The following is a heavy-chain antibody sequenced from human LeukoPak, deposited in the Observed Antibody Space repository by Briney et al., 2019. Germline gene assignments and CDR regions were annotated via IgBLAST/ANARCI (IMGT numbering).Heavy chain of an antibody. CDR1: GGSISSYY. CDR3: ARGERGYSYGSYYYYMDV. Sequence: SETLSLTCTVSGGSISSYYWSWIGQPPGMGLEWCGYIYYSGSTNYNPTLKSRVTISVDTSKNQFSLKLSSVTAADTAVYYCARGERGYSYGSYYYYMDVWGKGTTVTVSS. V-gene: IGHV4-59*01. J-gene: IGHJ6*03. CDR2: IYYSGST. D-gene: IGHD5-18*01.